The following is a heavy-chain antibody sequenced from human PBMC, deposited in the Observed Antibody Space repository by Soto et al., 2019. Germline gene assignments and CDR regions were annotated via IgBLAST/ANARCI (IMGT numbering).Heavy chain of an antibody. CDR1: GSTFSSYD. D-gene: IGHD2-15*01. CDR3: ATKIVAATSDY. CDR2: ISYDGSNK. Sequence: GGSLRLSCAASGSTFSSYDMHWVRQAPGKGLEWVAVISYDGSNKYYADSVKGRFTISRDNSKNTLYLQMNSLRTEDTAVYYCATKIVAATSDYWGQGTLVTVSS. J-gene: IGHJ4*02. V-gene: IGHV3-30*03.